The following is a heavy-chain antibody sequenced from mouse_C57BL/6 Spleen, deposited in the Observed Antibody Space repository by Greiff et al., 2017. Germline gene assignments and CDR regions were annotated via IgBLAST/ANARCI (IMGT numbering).Heavy chain of an antibody. J-gene: IGHJ2*01. V-gene: IGHV1-64*01. CDR2: IHPNSGST. CDR1: GYTFTSYW. CDR3: ARNLGLGRDY. Sequence: QVQLQQPGAELVKPGASVKLSCKASGYTFTSYWMHWVKQRPGQGLEWIGMIHPNSGSTNYNEKFKSKATLTVDKSSSTAYMQLSSLTTEDSAIYYCARNLGLGRDYWGQGTTLTVSS. D-gene: IGHD4-1*01.